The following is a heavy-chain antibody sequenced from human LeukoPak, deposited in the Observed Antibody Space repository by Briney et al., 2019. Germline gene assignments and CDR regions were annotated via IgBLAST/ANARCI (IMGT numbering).Heavy chain of an antibody. Sequence: PGGSLRLSCAASGVTFDDYAMSWVRQAPGKGLEWVSGLNWIGGSPGYADSVKGRFTISRDNAKNSLYLQMNSLRAEDTAFYYCAREFQDSSGYYPGYFDYWVQGSLVSVSS. CDR3: AREFQDSSGYYPGYFDY. CDR1: GVTFDDYA. CDR2: LNWIGGSP. D-gene: IGHD3-22*01. V-gene: IGHV3-20*04. J-gene: IGHJ4*02.